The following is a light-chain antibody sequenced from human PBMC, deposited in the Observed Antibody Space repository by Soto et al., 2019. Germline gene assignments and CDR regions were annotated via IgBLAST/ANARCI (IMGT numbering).Light chain of an antibody. CDR2: GAS. CDR3: QHFGSSRGT. V-gene: IGKV3-20*01. Sequence: EIVWTQSPGTLSLSPGERATLSCRASQSVDSSYLAWYHQRPGQAPRLLIYGASSRATGIPDRFSGSGSGTDFTLTISRLEPEDLAVYYCQHFGSSRGTVGQGTKVDIK. J-gene: IGKJ1*01. CDR1: QSVDSSY.